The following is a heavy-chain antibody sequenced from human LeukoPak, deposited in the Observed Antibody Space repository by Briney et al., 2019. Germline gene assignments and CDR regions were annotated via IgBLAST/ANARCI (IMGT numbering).Heavy chain of an antibody. CDR2: IWYDGSNK. CDR3: ARGSSIVVVPAATIDY. J-gene: IGHJ4*02. D-gene: IGHD2-2*01. CDR1: GFTFSSYG. V-gene: IGHV3-33*01. Sequence: GGSLRLSCAVSGFTFSSYGMHWVRQAPGKGLEWVAVIWYDGSNKYYADSVKGRFTISRDNSKNTLYLQMNSLRAEDTAVYYCARGSSIVVVPAATIDYWGQGTLVTVSS.